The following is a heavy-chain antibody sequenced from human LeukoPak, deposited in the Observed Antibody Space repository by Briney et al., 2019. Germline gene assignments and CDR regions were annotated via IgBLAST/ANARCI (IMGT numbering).Heavy chain of an antibody. J-gene: IGHJ3*02. Sequence: GGSLRLSCAASGFTFNNYPMSWVRQAPGKGLEWVSVVGSSGGSTHYADSVKGRFTISRDNSRNTLSLQMNSLRAEDTAVYYCAKDPSDYVGAFDIWGQGTMVSVSS. V-gene: IGHV3-23*01. CDR1: GFTFNNYP. CDR2: VGSSGGST. CDR3: AKDPSDYVGAFDI. D-gene: IGHD4-23*01.